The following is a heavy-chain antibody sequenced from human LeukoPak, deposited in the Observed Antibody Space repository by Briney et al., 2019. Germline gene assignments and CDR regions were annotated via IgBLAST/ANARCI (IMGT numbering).Heavy chain of an antibody. CDR3: ARGPVSDTSGRLSDV. D-gene: IGHD3-22*01. CDR1: GFTFSSYS. CDR2: ISSSGSPT. V-gene: IGHV3-48*02. J-gene: IGHJ6*02. Sequence: GGSLRLSCAASGFTFSSYSMYWVRQAPGKGLEWVSSISSSGSPTHYADSVRGRFTFSRDNAKNSLYLQMNSLRDDDTTLCYCARGPVSDTSGRLSDVWGQGTTVTASS.